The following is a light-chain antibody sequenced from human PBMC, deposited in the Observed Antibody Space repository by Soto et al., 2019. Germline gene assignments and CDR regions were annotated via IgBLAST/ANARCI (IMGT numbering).Light chain of an antibody. Sequence: IVLTQSPATLSLSPGERATLSCMASQSVSSYLAWYQKKPGQAPRLLVYDASNRATGIPARFSGSGSGTDLTLTISSLETEDFAVYYCQQRSNWPPITFGQGTRLEIK. CDR2: DAS. V-gene: IGKV3-11*01. CDR1: QSVSSY. J-gene: IGKJ5*01. CDR3: QQRSNWPPIT.